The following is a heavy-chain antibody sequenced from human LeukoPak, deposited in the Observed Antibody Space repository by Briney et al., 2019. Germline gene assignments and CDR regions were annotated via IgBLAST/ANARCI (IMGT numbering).Heavy chain of an antibody. CDR2: INPNSGGT. CDR3: ARATSTAATDGRDSY. Sequence: ASVKVSCKASGYIFTGYYMHWVRQAPGQGLEWMGWINPNSGGTNYAQKFQGRVTMTRDTSISTAYMELSRLRSDDTAVYYCARATSTAATDGRDSYWGQGTLVTVSS. CDR1: GYIFTGYY. V-gene: IGHV1-2*02. J-gene: IGHJ4*02. D-gene: IGHD2-15*01.